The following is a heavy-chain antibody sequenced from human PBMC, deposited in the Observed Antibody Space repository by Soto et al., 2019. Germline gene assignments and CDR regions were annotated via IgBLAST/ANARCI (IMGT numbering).Heavy chain of an antibody. CDR1: CGTFSSYA. D-gene: IGHD4-4*01. V-gene: IGHV1-46*01. Sequence: ASVKVFCKASCGTFSSYAISSVRQAPGQGLEWMGVIHYSGATPTYAQKFQGRVTMARDTSTSTVYVELSSLRSEDTAVYYCARDPAVSSWFDPWGQGTLVTVSS. CDR2: IHYSGATP. J-gene: IGHJ5*02. CDR3: ARDPAVSSWFDP.